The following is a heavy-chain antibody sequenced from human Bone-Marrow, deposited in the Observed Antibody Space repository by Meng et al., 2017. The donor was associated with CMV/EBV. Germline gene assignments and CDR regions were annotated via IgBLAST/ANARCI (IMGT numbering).Heavy chain of an antibody. CDR1: GGSISSGSYY. CDR2: IYYSGST. Sequence: SETLSLTCTVSGGSISSGSYYWSWIRQHPGKGLEWIGYIYYSGSTYYNPSLKSRVTISVDTSKNQFSLKLSSVTAADTAVYYCARGTRGGANWFVDYWGQGTLVTVSS. J-gene: IGHJ4*02. D-gene: IGHD1-1*01. CDR3: ARGTRGGANWFVDY. V-gene: IGHV4-31*03.